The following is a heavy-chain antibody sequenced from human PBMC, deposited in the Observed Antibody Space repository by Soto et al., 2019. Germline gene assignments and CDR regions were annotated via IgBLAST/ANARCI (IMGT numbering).Heavy chain of an antibody. Sequence: PGGSLRLSCAAEGFTFSYYPMHWVRQAPGKGLEWVTVMSYDATTKYYADSVKGRFTISRDNSNSTLYLQMNRLRPDDTAVYYCERDRARHQLDLGAIDIWGQGTMATVSS. CDR2: MSYDATTK. CDR3: ERDRARHQLDLGAIDI. D-gene: IGHD3-3*01. V-gene: IGHV3-30-3*01. CDR1: GFTFSYYP. J-gene: IGHJ3*02.